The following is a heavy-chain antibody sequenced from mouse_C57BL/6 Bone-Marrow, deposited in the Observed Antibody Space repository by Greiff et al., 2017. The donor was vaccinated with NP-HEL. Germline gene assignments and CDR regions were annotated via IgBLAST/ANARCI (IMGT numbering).Heavy chain of an antibody. J-gene: IGHJ1*03. Sequence: EVHLVESGGGLVQPGGSLKLSCAASGFTFSDYYMYWVRQTPERRLEWVAYISNGGGSTYYPDTVKGRFTISRDNAKKTLYLQMSRLKSEDTAMYYCARQVITTRYFDVWGTGTTVTVSS. CDR1: GFTFSDYY. D-gene: IGHD1-1*01. V-gene: IGHV5-12*01. CDR3: ARQVITTRYFDV. CDR2: ISNGGGST.